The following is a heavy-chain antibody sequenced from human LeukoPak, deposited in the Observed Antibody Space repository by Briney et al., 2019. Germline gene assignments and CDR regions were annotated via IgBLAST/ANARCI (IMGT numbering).Heavy chain of an antibody. CDR2: INPNSGAT. CDR3: ARVRLGDGYKLVVY. V-gene: IGHV1-2*02. J-gene: IGHJ4*02. D-gene: IGHD3-16*01. Sequence: ASVKVSCKASGYTFTGYYMHWVRQAPGQGLEWMGWINPNSGATNYPQKFHGRVTMTRYTSISTAYMELSRLRSDDTAVYYCARVRLGDGYKLVVYCGEGTLGTVSS. CDR1: GYTFTGYY.